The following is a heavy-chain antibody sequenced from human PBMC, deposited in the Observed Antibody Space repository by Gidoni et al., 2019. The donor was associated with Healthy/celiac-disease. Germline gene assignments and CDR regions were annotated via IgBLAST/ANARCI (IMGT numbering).Heavy chain of an antibody. J-gene: IGHJ6*02. CDR1: GGSISSYY. D-gene: IGHD6-6*01. V-gene: IGHV4-4*07. CDR2: IYTSGSP. CDR3: ARDIAELVNYYYGMDV. Sequence: QVQLQESGPGLVKPSETLSLTCTVAGGSISSYYWSWIRQPAGTGLEWIGRIYTSGSPNYNPSLKSRVTMSVDTSKNQFSLKLSSVTAADTAVYYCARDIAELVNYYYGMDVWGQGTTVTVSS.